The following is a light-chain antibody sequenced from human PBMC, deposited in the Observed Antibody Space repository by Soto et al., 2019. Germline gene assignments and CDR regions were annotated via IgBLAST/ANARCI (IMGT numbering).Light chain of an antibody. CDR1: QGINNY. Sequence: DVPLTQSPSSLSASVGDRVTITCRASQGINNYLAWYQQKPGKVPNLLIYAASTLQSGVPSRFSGSGSGTDFTLTITSLRPEDAESYYCQKFNSVPTFGGGTKVEI. V-gene: IGKV1-27*01. CDR2: AAS. J-gene: IGKJ4*01. CDR3: QKFNSVPT.